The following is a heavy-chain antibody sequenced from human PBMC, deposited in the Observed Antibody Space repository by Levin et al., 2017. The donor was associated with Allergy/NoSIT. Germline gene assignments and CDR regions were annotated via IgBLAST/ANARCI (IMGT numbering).Heavy chain of an antibody. CDR3: ARKGIVGATSEAFDL. CDR2: IYHSGSS. Sequence: ASETLSLTCAVSGGSISSSSWWNWVRQPPGKGLEWIGEIYHSGSSNYNPSLKSRVTISVDKSKNQFSLKLSSVTAADTAVYYCARKGIVGATSEAFDLWGRGTLVTVSS. J-gene: IGHJ2*01. CDR1: GGSISSSSW. V-gene: IGHV4-4*02. D-gene: IGHD1-26*01.